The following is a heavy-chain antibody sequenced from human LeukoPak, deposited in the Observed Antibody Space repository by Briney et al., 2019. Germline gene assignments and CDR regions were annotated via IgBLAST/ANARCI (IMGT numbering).Heavy chain of an antibody. V-gene: IGHV3-69-1*01. CDR2: ISSSSYI. Sequence: GGSLRLSCTGSGFNFGFDAYSVSWVRQAPGKGLEWVSSISSSSYIYYADSVKGRFTISRDNAKNSLYLQMNSLRAEDTAVYYCARGFGGYYYGSGSYYPHELYFDYWGQGTLDTVSS. CDR3: ARGFGGYYYGSGSYYPHELYFDY. D-gene: IGHD3-10*01. J-gene: IGHJ4*02. CDR1: GFNFGFDAYS.